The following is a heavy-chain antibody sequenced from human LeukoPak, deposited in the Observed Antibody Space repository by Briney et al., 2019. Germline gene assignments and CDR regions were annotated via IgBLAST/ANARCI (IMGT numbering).Heavy chain of an antibody. J-gene: IGHJ6*02. CDR2: ISSSSSYI. CDR1: GFTFSSYS. V-gene: IGHV3-21*01. Sequence: GSLRLSCAASGFTFSSYSMNWVRQAPGKGLEWVSSISSSSSYIYYADSVKGRFTISRDNAKNSLYLQMNSLRAEDTAVYYCARVHYYGSGPLYYYYGMDVWGQGTTVTVSS. D-gene: IGHD3-10*01. CDR3: ARVHYYGSGPLYYYYGMDV.